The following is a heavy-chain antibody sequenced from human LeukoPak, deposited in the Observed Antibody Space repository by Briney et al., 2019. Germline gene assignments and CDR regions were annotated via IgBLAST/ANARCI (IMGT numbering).Heavy chain of an antibody. CDR2: ISSSGSTI. V-gene: IGHV3-48*03. J-gene: IGHJ4*02. CDR1: GFTFSSYA. CDR3: ARAPSYSSSWRDYFDY. Sequence: GGSLRLSCAASGFTFSSYAMSWVRQAPGKGLEWVSYISSSGSTIYYADSVKGRFTISRDNAKNSLYLQMNSLRAEDTAVYYCARAPSYSSSWRDYFDYWGQGALVTVSS. D-gene: IGHD6-13*01.